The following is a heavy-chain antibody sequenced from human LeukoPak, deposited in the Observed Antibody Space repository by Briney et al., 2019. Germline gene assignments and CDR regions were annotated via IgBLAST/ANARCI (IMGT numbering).Heavy chain of an antibody. CDR1: GYTFTSYD. D-gene: IGHD3-3*01. CDR3: ARANTYDFWSGNSANWSDP. CDR2: MSPNSGNT. Sequence: GASVKVSCKASGYTFTSYDINWVRQATGQGLEWMGWMSPNSGNTGYAQKFQGRVTITRNTSISTAYMELSSLRSKDTAVYYCARANTYDFWSGNSANWSDPWGQGTLVTVSS. J-gene: IGHJ5*02. V-gene: IGHV1-8*03.